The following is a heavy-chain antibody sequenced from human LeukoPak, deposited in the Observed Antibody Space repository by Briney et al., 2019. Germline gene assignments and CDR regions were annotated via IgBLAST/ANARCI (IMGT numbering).Heavy chain of an antibody. CDR3: VSPRGFSYGYFDY. V-gene: IGHV4-39*01. Sequence: SETLSLTCTASGVSISSSSAYWGWIRQPPGQGLEWIGSIYYSKNTYYNPSLKSLITISADTSKNQFSLTLGSVSATDTAVYYCVSPRGFSYGYFDYWGQGTLVTVSS. CDR2: IYYSKNT. CDR1: GVSISSSSAY. D-gene: IGHD5-18*01. J-gene: IGHJ4*02.